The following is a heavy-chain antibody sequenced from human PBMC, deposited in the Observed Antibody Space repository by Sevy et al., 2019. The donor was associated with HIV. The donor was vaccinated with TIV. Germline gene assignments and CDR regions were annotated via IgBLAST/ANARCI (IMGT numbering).Heavy chain of an antibody. CDR2: IRSKDYGGAT. CDR1: GFTFGDYA. CDR3: TRGYYYDSSGYSDY. D-gene: IGHD3-22*01. Sequence: GGSLRLSCTGSGFTFGDYAMSWFCQAPGMGLEWVGFIRSKDYGGATEYAASVKGRFTISRDDSKSIADLQMNSLKTEDTAVYYCTRGYYYDSSGYSDYWGQRTLVTVSS. J-gene: IGHJ4*02. V-gene: IGHV3-49*03.